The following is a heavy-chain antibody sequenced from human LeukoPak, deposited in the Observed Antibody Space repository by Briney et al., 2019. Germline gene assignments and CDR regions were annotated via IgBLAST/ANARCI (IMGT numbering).Heavy chain of an antibody. J-gene: IGHJ4*02. CDR1: GGTFSSYA. V-gene: IGHV1-69*01. Sequence: SVKVSCKASGGTFSSYAISWVRQAPGQGLEWMGGINPIFGTANYAQKFQGRVTITADESTSTAYMELSSLRSEDTAVYYCARDLVSRFWSGYYGYWGQGTLVTVSS. CDR2: INPIFGTA. CDR3: ARDLVSRFWSGYYGY. D-gene: IGHD3-3*01.